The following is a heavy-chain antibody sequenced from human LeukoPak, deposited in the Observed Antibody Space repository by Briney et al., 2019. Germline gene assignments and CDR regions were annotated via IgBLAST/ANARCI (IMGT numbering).Heavy chain of an antibody. J-gene: IGHJ4*02. Sequence: GGSLRLSCAASGFTFSSFGMNWVRQAPGKGLEWVSSISYTGTYIYYADSVKGRFTISRDNAQNSLYLQMNSLRAEDTAIYYCVRDRGTYRPIDYWGQGTLVTVSP. CDR1: GFTFSSFG. CDR3: VRDRGTYRPIDY. V-gene: IGHV3-21*04. CDR2: ISYTGTYI. D-gene: IGHD1-26*01.